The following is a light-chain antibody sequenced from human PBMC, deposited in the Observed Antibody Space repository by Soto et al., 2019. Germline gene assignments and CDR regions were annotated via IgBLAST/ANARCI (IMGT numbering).Light chain of an antibody. CDR3: QQRYNWPPIT. CDR2: DAS. J-gene: IGKJ5*01. CDR1: RSVSTY. V-gene: IGKV3-11*01. Sequence: EVVLTQSPAILSLSPGEGATLSCRASRSVSTYLAWYQQRPGQPPRLLIYDASNRATGIPARCRGSGSGTDFTLTISSLEPEDFAVYYCQQRYNWPPITFGQGTRLEMK.